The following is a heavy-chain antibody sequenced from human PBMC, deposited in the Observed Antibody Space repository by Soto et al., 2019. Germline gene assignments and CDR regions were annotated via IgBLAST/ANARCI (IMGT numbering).Heavy chain of an antibody. CDR3: ARGPRNWGVDY. V-gene: IGHV1-8*02. CDR2: MNPNNGNT. J-gene: IGHJ4*02. D-gene: IGHD7-27*01. Sequence: ASVKVSCKASGYTFTSYGISWVRQAPGQGLEWMGWMNPNNGNTAYAQKFQGRVTMTRDTSKSTAFMELSSLTSEDTAVYYCARGPRNWGVDYWGQGTLVTV. CDR1: GYTFTSYG.